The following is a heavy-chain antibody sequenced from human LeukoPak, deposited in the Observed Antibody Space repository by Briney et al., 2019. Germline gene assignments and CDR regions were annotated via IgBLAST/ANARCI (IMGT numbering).Heavy chain of an antibody. D-gene: IGHD5-18*01. CDR3: ARDEAIGHFDY. CDR1: GGSISSYY. Sequence: KTSETLSLTCTVSGGSISSYYWSWIRQPSGKGLEWIGYIYYSGSTNYNPSLKSRVTISVDTSKNQFSLKLSSVTAADTAVYYCARDEAIGHFDYWGQGTLVTVSS. CDR2: IYYSGST. J-gene: IGHJ4*02. V-gene: IGHV4-59*01.